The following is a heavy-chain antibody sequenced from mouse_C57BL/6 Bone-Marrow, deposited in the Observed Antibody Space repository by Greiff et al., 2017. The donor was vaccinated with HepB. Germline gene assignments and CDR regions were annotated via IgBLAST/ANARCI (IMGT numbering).Heavy chain of an antibody. CDR2: IWRGGST. Sequence: VKLMESGPGLVQPSQSLSITCTVSGFSLTSYGVHWVRQSPGKGLEWLGVIWRGGSTAYNAAFMSRLGITKDNSKSQVFFKMNSLQDDDTAIYYCAKEGYYYGSSYAMDYWGQGTSVTVSS. CDR3: AKEGYYYGSSYAMDY. D-gene: IGHD1-1*01. J-gene: IGHJ4*01. CDR1: GFSLTSYG. V-gene: IGHV2-5*01.